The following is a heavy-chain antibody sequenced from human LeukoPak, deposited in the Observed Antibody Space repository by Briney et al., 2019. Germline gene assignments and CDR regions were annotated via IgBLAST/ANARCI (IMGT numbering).Heavy chain of an antibody. CDR1: GGSISSGGYS. CDR2: IYHSGST. CDR3: ARGGSSSWKGNWFDP. Sequence: SETLSLTCAVSGGSISSGGYSWSWIRQPPGKGLEWIGYIYHSGSTYYNPSLKSRVTISVDRSKNQFSLKLSSVTAADTAVYYCARGGSSSWKGNWFDPRGQGTLVTVSS. D-gene: IGHD6-13*01. V-gene: IGHV4-30-2*01. J-gene: IGHJ5*02.